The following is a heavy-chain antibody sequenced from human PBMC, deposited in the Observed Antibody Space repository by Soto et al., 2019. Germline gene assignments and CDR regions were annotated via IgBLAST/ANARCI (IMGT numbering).Heavy chain of an antibody. CDR2: ITWNSRDV. CDR3: ARAGGTTVTGLWHFDS. D-gene: IGHD4-17*01. V-gene: IGHV3-9*01. CDR1: GFAFDDYA. Sequence: EVQLVESGGGLVQPGRSLTLSCAASGFAFDDYAMHWVRQGQGRGLEWVSGITWNSRDVGYADSVKGRFTISRDNAKNSVYLQMNRLRAEDSAVYYCARAGGTTVTGLWHFDSWGQGTLVTVSS. J-gene: IGHJ4*02.